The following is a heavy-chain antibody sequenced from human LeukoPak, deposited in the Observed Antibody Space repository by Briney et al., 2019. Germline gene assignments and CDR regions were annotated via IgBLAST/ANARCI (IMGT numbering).Heavy chain of an antibody. V-gene: IGHV3-74*01. CDR1: GFTFSGYW. CDR2: INSDGNIT. CDR3: ARARYFDSSPRAFDI. D-gene: IGHD3-22*01. J-gene: IGHJ3*02. Sequence: GTLRLSCAASGFTFSGYWMHWVRQAPGKGLVWVLRINSDGNITNYADSVKGRFTISRDNAKNTLYLQMNSLRVEDTAVYYCARARYFDSSPRAFDIWGQGTMVTVSS.